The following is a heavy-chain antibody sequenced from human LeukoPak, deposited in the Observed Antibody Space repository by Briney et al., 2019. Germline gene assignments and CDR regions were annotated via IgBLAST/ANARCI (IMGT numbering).Heavy chain of an antibody. Sequence: GESLKISCKGSGYRFTSYWIAWVRRMPGKGLEGMGIIFPSDSDTRYSPSFQGQVTISADKSISTAYLQWSSLKASDTAMYYCARQDLAARPPEGYWGQGTLVTVSS. J-gene: IGHJ4*02. CDR3: ARQDLAARPPEGY. CDR1: GYRFTSYW. V-gene: IGHV5-51*01. D-gene: IGHD6-6*01. CDR2: IFPSDSDT.